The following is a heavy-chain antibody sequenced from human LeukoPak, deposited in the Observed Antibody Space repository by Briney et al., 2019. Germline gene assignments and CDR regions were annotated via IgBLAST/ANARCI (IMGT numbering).Heavy chain of an antibody. J-gene: IGHJ4*02. CDR3: ARAGSYNYAMGF. CDR2: IYYSGST. D-gene: IGHD5-18*01. CDR1: GYSIGSGYY. V-gene: IGHV4-59*01. Sequence: SETLSLTCAVSGYSIGSGYYWSWIRQPPGKGLEWIGCIYYSGSTKYNPSLKSRVTISVDTSKNQFSLKLSSVTAADTAMYYCARAGSYNYAMGFWGQGTLVTVSS.